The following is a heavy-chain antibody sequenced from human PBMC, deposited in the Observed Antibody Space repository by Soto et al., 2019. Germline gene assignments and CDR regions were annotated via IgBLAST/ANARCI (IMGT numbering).Heavy chain of an antibody. CDR1: GFTFSSYA. D-gene: IGHD3-22*01. CDR3: ARDLFGYYYYDSSGFSDAFDI. J-gene: IGHJ3*02. V-gene: IGHV3-30-3*01. CDR2: ISYDGSNK. Sequence: PGGSLRLSCAASGFTFSSYAMHWVRQAPGKGLEWVAVISYDGSNKYYADSVKGRFTISRDNSKNTLYLQMNSLRVEDTALYYCARDLFGYYYYDSSGFSDAFDIWGQGIMVTVSS.